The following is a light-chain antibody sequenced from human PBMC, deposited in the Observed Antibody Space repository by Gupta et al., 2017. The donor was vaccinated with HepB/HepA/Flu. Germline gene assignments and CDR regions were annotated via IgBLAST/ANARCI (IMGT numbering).Light chain of an antibody. J-gene: IGLJ2*01. CDR2: DVS. Sequence: QSALTQPASVSGSPGQSITISCTGTSSDVGTYNYVSWYQQHPGKAPKLMIYDVSNRPSGVANRFSGSKAGNTASLTISGPQAEDEADYYCSSYTRSSSVVFGGGTKLTVL. CDR1: SSDVGTYNY. V-gene: IGLV2-14*03. CDR3: SSYTRSSSVV.